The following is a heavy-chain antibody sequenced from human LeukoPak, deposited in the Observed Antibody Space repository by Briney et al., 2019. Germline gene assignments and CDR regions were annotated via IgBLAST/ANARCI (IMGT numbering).Heavy chain of an antibody. J-gene: IGHJ4*02. D-gene: IGHD6-13*01. CDR3: ARDSRAAAGTARF. V-gene: IGHV3-30-3*01. Sequence: PGRSLRLSCAASGFTFSSYAMHWVRQAPGKGLEWVAVISYDGSNKYYADSVKGRFTISRDNSKNTLYLQMNSLRAEDTAVYYCARDSRAAAGTARFWGQGTLVTVSS. CDR2: ISYDGSNK. CDR1: GFTFSSYA.